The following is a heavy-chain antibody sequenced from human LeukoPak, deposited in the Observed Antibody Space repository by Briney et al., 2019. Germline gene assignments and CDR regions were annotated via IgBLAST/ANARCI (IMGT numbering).Heavy chain of an antibody. CDR2: INPSGGST. CDR1: GYTFTSYY. D-gene: IGHD1-26*01. V-gene: IGHV1-46*01. CDR3: ARAVGATTPRYYYYMDV. J-gene: IGHJ6*03. Sequence: LGASVKVSCKASGYTFTSYYMHWVRQAPGQGLEWMGIINPSGGSTSYAQEFQGRVTMTRDTSTSTVYMELSSLRSEDTAVYYCARAVGATTPRYYYYMDVWGKGTTVTISS.